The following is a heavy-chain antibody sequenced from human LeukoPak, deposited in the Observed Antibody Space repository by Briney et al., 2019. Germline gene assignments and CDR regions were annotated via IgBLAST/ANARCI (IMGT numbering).Heavy chain of an antibody. V-gene: IGHV1-18*01. CDR1: GYTFTSYG. CDR2: ISAYNGNT. CDR3: ASSGYDLIPFDY. J-gene: IGHJ4*02. Sequence: ASVKVSCKASGYTFTSYGISWVRQAPGQGLEWMGWISAYNGNTNYAQKLQGRVTMTTDTPTSTAYMELRSLRSDDTAVYYCASSGYDLIPFDYWGQGTLVTVSS. D-gene: IGHD5-12*01.